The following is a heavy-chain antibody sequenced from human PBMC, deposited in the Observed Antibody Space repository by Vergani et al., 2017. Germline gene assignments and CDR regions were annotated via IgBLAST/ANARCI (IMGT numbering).Heavy chain of an antibody. CDR1: GFTFSSYS. Sequence: EVQLVESGGGLVKPGGSLRLSCAASGFTFSSYSMNWVRQAPGKGLEWVSSISSSSSYIYYADSVKGRFTISRDNAKNSLYLQMNSLRAEDTAVYYFARDPNGDEAFDIWGQGTMVTVSS. D-gene: IGHD4-17*01. J-gene: IGHJ3*02. V-gene: IGHV3-21*01. CDR2: ISSSSSYI. CDR3: ARDPNGDEAFDI.